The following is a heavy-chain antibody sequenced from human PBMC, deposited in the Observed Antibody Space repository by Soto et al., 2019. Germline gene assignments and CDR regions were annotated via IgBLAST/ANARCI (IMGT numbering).Heavy chain of an antibody. CDR1: GGSVSIGDYL. V-gene: IGHV4-30-4*01. CDR3: ARARGGDSGDYASLFDR. D-gene: IGHD4-17*01. CDR2: IHDSGNT. J-gene: IGHJ5*02. Sequence: LSLTCTVFGGSVSIGDYLWSWIRQRPGKGLEWIGYIHDSGNTYYNPSLKSRVTISLDTSKNQFSLEVTSMTAADTAVYFCARARGGDSGDYASLFDRWGQGNLVTVSS.